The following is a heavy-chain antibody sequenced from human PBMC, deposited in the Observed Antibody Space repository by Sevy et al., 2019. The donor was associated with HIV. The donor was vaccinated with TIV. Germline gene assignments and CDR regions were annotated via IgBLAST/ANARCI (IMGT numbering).Heavy chain of an antibody. CDR1: GFTFSSYG. V-gene: IGHV3-30*18. CDR2: ISYDGSNK. Sequence: GGSLRLSCAASGFTFSSYGMHWVRQTPGKGLEWVAVISYDGSNKYYADSVKGRFTISRDKSKNTLYLQMNSLRAEDTAVYYCAKDLRYYDSSGGGDYWGQGTLVTVSS. D-gene: IGHD3-22*01. J-gene: IGHJ4*02. CDR3: AKDLRYYDSSGGGDY.